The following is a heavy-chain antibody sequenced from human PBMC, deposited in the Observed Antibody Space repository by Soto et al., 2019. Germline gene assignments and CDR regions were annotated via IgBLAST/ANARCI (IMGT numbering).Heavy chain of an antibody. CDR3: ARETLHYGDYSNYYYYTDV. CDR2: IYYSGST. D-gene: IGHD4-17*01. Sequence: LSLTCTVSGGSISSYYWSWIRQPPGKGLEWIGYIYYSGSTNYNPSLKSRVTISVDTSKNQFSLKLSSVTAGDTAVYYCARETLHYGDYSNYYYYTDVRGKGTTVTGSS. V-gene: IGHV4-59*01. CDR1: GGSISSYY. J-gene: IGHJ6*03.